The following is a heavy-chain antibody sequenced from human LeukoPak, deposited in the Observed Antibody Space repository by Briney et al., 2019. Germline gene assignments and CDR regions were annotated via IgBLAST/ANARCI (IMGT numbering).Heavy chain of an antibody. Sequence: SETLSLTCSVSGDSISTSSYYWGWIRQPPGKGLEWIGTIYYSGSTYYNPSLTSRVTISVDTSKNQFSLKLSSVTASDTAVYYCARYDRSAFTHDFWGQGTLVTVSS. CDR2: IYYSGST. D-gene: IGHD3-22*01. CDR1: GDSISTSSYY. J-gene: IGHJ4*02. CDR3: ARYDRSAFTHDF. V-gene: IGHV4-39*07.